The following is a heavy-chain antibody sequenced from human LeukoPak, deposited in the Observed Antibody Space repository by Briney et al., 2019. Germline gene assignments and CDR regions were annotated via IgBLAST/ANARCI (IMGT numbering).Heavy chain of an antibody. V-gene: IGHV4-34*01. D-gene: IGHD2-21*02. Sequence: ASETLSLTCAVYGGSFSGYYWSWIRQPPGKGLEWIGEINHSRSTNYNPSLKSRVTISVDTSKNQFSLKLSSVTAADTAVYYCARVVVTADNDYWGQGTLVTVSS. J-gene: IGHJ4*02. CDR1: GGSFSGYY. CDR2: INHSRST. CDR3: ARVVVTADNDY.